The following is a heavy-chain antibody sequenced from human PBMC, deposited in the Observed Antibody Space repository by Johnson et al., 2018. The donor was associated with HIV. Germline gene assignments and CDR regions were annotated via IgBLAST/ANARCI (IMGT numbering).Heavy chain of an antibody. J-gene: IGHJ3*02. Sequence: QVQLVESGGGVVQPGRSLRLSCAASRYGMHWVRQAPGKGLEWVAVISYDGSNKYYADSVKGRFTISRDNSKNTLYLQMNSLRAEDTAVYYCAKDRGTTRAFDIWGRGTMVTVSS. D-gene: IGHD2/OR15-2a*01. CDR3: AKDRGTTRAFDI. V-gene: IGHV3-30*18. CDR2: ISYDGSNK. CDR1: SRYG.